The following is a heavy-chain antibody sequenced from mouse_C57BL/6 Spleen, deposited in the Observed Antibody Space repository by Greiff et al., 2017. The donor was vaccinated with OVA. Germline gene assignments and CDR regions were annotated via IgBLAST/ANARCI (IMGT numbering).Heavy chain of an antibody. CDR1: GYAFSSYW. CDR2: IYPGDGDT. CDR3: ARGGYGSRFDY. D-gene: IGHD1-1*01. Sequence: VQLQQSGAELVKPGASVKISCKASGYAFSSYWMNWVKQRPGKGLEWIGQIYPGDGDTNYNGKFKGKATLTADKSSSTAYMQLSSLTSEDSAVYFCARGGYGSRFDYWGQGTTLTVSS. V-gene: IGHV1-80*01. J-gene: IGHJ2*01.